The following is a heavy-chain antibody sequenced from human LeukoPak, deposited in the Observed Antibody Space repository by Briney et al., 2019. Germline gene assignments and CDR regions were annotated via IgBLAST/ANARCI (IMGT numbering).Heavy chain of an antibody. J-gene: IGHJ6*02. CDR1: GFTFSSYS. V-gene: IGHV3-48*02. Sequence: GGSLRLSCAASGFTFSSYSMNWVRQAPGKGLEWVSYISSSSSTIYYADSVKGRFTISRDNAKNSLYLQMNSLRDEDTAVYYCARVMVRFLEWFNYGMDVWGQGTTVTVSS. CDR3: ARVMVRFLEWFNYGMDV. CDR2: ISSSSSTI. D-gene: IGHD3-3*01.